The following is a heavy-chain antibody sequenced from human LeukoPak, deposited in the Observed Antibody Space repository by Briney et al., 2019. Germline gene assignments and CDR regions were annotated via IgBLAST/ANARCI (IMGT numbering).Heavy chain of an antibody. D-gene: IGHD2-21*02. V-gene: IGHV3-13*01. J-gene: IGHJ5*02. CDR2: IGTAGDT. CDR3: ARGAVTATTYNWFDP. Sequence: GGSLRLSCAASGFTFSSYDMHWVRQATGKGLEWVSAIGTAGDTYYPGSVKGRFTISREDAKNSLYLQMNSLRAEDTAVYYCARGAVTATTYNWFDPWGQGTLVTVSS. CDR1: GFTFSSYD.